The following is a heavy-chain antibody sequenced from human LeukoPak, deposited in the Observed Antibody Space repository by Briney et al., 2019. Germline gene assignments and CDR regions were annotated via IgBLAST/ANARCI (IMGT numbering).Heavy chain of an antibody. D-gene: IGHD2/OR15-2a*01. CDR3: ARRWRGGLSPDWYFDL. V-gene: IGHV5-51*01. J-gene: IGHJ2*01. Sequence: GESLKISCQGSGDIFTNSWIGWVRQVPGKGLEWMGIIYPGDSDTRYSPSFQGLVTISADKSTSTSFLQLSSLKASDTAMYYCARRWRGGLSPDWYFDLWGRGTLVTVSS. CDR2: IYPGDSDT. CDR1: GDIFTNSW.